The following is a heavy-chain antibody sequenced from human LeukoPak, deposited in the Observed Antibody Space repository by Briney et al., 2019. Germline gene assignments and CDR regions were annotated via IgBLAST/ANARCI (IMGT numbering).Heavy chain of an antibody. CDR2: IRQDGGEK. CDR3: ARDGTAAGLYFDL. J-gene: IGHJ4*01. CDR1: GLTFTDYW. Sequence: GGSLRLSCAVSGLTFTDYWMSWVRQAPGKGLEWVASIRQDGGEKYYVDSVKGRFTISRDNTKNSLYLQMSALRAEDTAVYYCARDGTAAGLYFDLWGQGTLVTVSS. D-gene: IGHD6-13*01. V-gene: IGHV3-7*01.